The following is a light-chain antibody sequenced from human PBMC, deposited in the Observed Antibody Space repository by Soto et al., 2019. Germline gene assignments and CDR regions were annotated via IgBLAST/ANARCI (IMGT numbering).Light chain of an antibody. Sequence: EIVMTQSPLTLSASPGERAIFSCRASQSVGSSIAWYQQKPGQSPRLLVYDASTRASTIPARFSGSGSGTEFTLTISSLQSEDFAVYYCQQYNNWPPITFGQGTRLEIK. CDR3: QQYNNWPPIT. V-gene: IGKV3-15*01. CDR1: QSVGSS. J-gene: IGKJ5*01. CDR2: DAS.